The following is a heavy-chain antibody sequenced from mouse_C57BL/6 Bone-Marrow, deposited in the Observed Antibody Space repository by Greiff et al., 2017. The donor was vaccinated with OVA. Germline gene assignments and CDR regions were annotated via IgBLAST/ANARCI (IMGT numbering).Heavy chain of an antibody. D-gene: IGHD1-1*01. J-gene: IGHJ3*01. CDR2: IYPRDGST. CDR1: GYTFTSYD. V-gene: IGHV1-85*01. Sequence: VHLVESGPELVKPGASVKLSCKASGYTFTSYDINWVKQRPGQGLEWIGWIYPRDGSTKYNEKFKGKATLTVDTSSSTAYMELHSLTSEDSAVYFCARRDYYGSSYLAWFAYWGQGTLVTVSA. CDR3: ARRDYYGSSYLAWFAY.